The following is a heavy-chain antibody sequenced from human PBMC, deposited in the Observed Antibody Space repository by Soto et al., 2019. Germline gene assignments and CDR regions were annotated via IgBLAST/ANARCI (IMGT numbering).Heavy chain of an antibody. D-gene: IGHD3-3*01. Sequence: EVQLVESGGDLVQPGRSLRLSCAASGFTFDDYPMHWVRQVPGKGLEWVSGISWNSKIVGYADSVRGRFSISRDNAKKSLYLQMNGLRPEETALYVCGKDGRTSIFGLVYDGVVLWGRGTMVTVSS. V-gene: IGHV3-9*01. J-gene: IGHJ3*01. CDR3: GKDGRTSIFGLVYDGVVL. CDR1: GFTFDDYP. CDR2: ISWNSKIV.